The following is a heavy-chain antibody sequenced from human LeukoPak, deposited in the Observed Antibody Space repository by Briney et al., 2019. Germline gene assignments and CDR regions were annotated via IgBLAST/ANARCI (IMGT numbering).Heavy chain of an antibody. CDR1: GYSFTSYG. CDR3: ARALLYGDYRIDY. V-gene: IGHV1-69*13. CDR2: VITIFGTA. J-gene: IGHJ4*02. Sequence: SVTVSCKGSGYSFTSYGICWLRLAPAQGLEWMGGVITIFGTANYAQKFQGRVTITADESTSTGYMELRSLGSEDTAVYDCARALLYGDYRIDYWGQGTLVTVSS. D-gene: IGHD4-17*01.